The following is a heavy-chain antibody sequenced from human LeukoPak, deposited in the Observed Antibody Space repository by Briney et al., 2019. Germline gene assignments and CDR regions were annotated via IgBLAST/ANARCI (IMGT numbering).Heavy chain of an antibody. D-gene: IGHD2-2*02. Sequence: PGRSLRLSCAASGFTFDDYAMHWVRQAPGKGLEWVSGISWNSGSIGYADSVKGRFTISRDNAKNSLYLQMNSLRAEDTALYYCAGYNCSSTTCYTGGFDYWGQGTLVTVSS. CDR2: ISWNSGSI. V-gene: IGHV3-9*01. J-gene: IGHJ4*02. CDR3: AGYNCSSTTCYTGGFDY. CDR1: GFTFDDYA.